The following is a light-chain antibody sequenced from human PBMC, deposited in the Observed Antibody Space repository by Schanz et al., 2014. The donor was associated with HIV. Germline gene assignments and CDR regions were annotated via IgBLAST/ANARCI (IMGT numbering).Light chain of an antibody. V-gene: IGLV1-51*01. CDR2: DTT. Sequence: QSVLTQPPSVSAAPGQRVTISCSGSTSNVGDTDVYWYQQLPGTAPKLLIYDTTKRPSEIPDRVSGSKSGTSASLAISGLRSEDEGDYYCAAWDDSLSGWVFGGGTKLPVL. CDR3: AAWDDSLSGWV. CDR1: TSNVGDTD. J-gene: IGLJ3*02.